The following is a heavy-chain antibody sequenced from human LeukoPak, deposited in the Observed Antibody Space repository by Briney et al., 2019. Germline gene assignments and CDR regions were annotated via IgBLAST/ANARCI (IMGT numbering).Heavy chain of an antibody. D-gene: IGHD3-22*01. CDR2: ISGSGGST. J-gene: IGHJ4*02. Sequence: GGSLRLSCAASGFTFSSYAMSWVRQAPGKGLEWVSAISGSGGSTYYADSVKGRFTISRDNSKNTLYLQMNSLRAEDTAVYYCVKVSRYYDSSGYIDYWGQGTLVTVSS. CDR1: GFTFSSYA. V-gene: IGHV3-23*01. CDR3: VKVSRYYDSSGYIDY.